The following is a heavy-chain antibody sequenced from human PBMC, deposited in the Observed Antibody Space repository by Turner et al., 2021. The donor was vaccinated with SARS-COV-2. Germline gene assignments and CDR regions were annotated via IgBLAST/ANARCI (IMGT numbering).Heavy chain of an antibody. J-gene: IGHJ4*02. CDR1: GFTFSSSG. CDR3: ARDGSGYYVLSGFLAY. D-gene: IGHD3-22*01. Sequence: QVQLVESGGGVVQPGRSRRGPGGDAGFTFSSSGMHWVRQAPGKGLEWVAVISYDGSDKYYADSVPGRFPISRDNSKNTLYLQMNSLRAEDTAVYYCARDGSGYYVLSGFLAYWGPGTLVTVSS. V-gene: IGHV3-30*03. CDR2: ISYDGSDK.